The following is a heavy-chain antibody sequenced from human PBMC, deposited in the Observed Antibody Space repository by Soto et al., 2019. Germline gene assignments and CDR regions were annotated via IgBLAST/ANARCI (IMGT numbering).Heavy chain of an antibody. D-gene: IGHD6-19*01. Sequence: ASVKVSCKASGGTFSTYTISWVRQAPGQGLEWMGRVIPILNMANYAQKFQGRVTITADKSTSTAYMILSSLRSEDTAVYYCARGWQWLLPIPDYYFDYWGQGTLVTVSS. V-gene: IGHV1-69*02. J-gene: IGHJ4*02. CDR2: VIPILNMA. CDR1: GGTFSTYT. CDR3: ARGWQWLLPIPDYYFDY.